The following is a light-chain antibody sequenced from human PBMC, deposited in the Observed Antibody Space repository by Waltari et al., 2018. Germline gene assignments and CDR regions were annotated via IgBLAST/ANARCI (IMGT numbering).Light chain of an antibody. CDR3: AAWDDTLSAVV. Sequence: QSVLTQPPSTSGTPGQRVTISCSGSSSNIGRNYVYRYQLPPGTAPKLLIFTNEQRPSGVPDRFSGSKSGTSASLAISGLQSDDESDYFCAAWDDTLSAVVFGGGTKLTVL. CDR1: SSNIGRNY. V-gene: IGLV1-47*02. J-gene: IGLJ2*01. CDR2: TNE.